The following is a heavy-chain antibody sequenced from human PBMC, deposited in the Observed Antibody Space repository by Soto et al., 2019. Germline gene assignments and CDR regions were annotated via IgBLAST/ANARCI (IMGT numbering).Heavy chain of an antibody. D-gene: IGHD5-12*01. V-gene: IGHV4-39*01. CDR1: GASISRDSYY. J-gene: IGHJ4*02. CDR2: VFYIGST. Sequence: QVQLQESGPGLVKPSETLSLTCTVSGASISRDSYYWGWIRQAPGKGLEWVGSVFYIGSTYYNTSLKSRITISVDTSKNRLSLKVNSVTAADTAVYYCAISGLGLATLKLRDCWGQATMVTVPS. CDR3: AISGLGLATLKLRDC.